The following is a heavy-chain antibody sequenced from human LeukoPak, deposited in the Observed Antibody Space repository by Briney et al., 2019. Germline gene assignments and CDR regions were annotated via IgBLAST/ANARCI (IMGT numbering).Heavy chain of an antibody. Sequence: ASVKVSCKASGYTFTSYYMHWVRQAPGQGLEWMGIINPSGGSTNYAQKFQGRVTMTRDTSTNTVYMELSNLRSEDTAVYYCARTLPVAYFDPWGRGTLVTVSS. CDR1: GYTFTSYY. CDR3: ARTLPVAYFDP. V-gene: IGHV1-46*01. J-gene: IGHJ2*01. D-gene: IGHD6-19*01. CDR2: INPSGGST.